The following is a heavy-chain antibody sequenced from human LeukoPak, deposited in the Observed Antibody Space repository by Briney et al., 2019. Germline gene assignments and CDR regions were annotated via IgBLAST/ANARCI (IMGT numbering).Heavy chain of an antibody. D-gene: IGHD5-24*01. CDR1: GYSISSGYY. CDR2: LYHSGST. CDR3: ASSRDGYSDDAFDI. J-gene: IGHJ3*02. V-gene: IGHV4-38-2*02. Sequence: SETLSLTCTVSGYSISSGYYWGWIRQPPGKGLEWIGSLYHSGSTYYNPSLKSRVTMSVDTSKNQFSLKLSSVTAADTAVYYCASSRDGYSDDAFDIWGQGTMVTVSS.